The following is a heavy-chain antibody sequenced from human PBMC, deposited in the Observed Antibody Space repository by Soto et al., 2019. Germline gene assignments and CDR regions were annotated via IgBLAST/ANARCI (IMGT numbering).Heavy chain of an antibody. CDR1: GFTFTRFS. CDR2: ISSTTNYI. CDR3: ARESEDLTSNFDY. J-gene: IGHJ4*02. V-gene: IGHV3-21*06. Sequence: AGGSLRLSCAASGFTFTRFSMNWVRQAPGKGLEWVSSISSTTNYIYYGDSMKGRFTISRDNAKNSLYLEMNSLRAEDTAVYYCARESEDLTSNFDYWGQGTLVTVSS.